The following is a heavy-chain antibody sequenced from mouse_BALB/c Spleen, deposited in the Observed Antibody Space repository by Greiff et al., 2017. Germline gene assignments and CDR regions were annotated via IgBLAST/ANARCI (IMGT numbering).Heavy chain of an antibody. J-gene: IGHJ1*01. Sequence: VQLQQSGPELVKPGASVKISCKASGYTFTDYKMHWVKQSHGKSLEWIGYIYPYNGGTGYNQKFKSKATLTVDNSSSTAYMELRSLTSEDSAVYYCARDGNYAHWYFDVWGAGTTVTVSS. V-gene: IGHV1S29*02. CDR1: GYTFTDYK. D-gene: IGHD2-1*01. CDR3: ARDGNYAHWYFDV. CDR2: IYPYNGGT.